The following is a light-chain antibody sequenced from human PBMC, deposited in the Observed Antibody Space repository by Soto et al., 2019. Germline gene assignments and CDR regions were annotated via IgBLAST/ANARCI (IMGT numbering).Light chain of an antibody. CDR3: QHYNAYPWT. Sequence: DIQMTQSPSTLSASVGDRVTITCRASQSISSWLAWYQQKPGKAPKLLMYDASSLDSGVPSRFSGSGSGTEFTLTISSLQPDDFATYYCQHYNAYPWTFGPGTKVESK. CDR1: QSISSW. V-gene: IGKV1-5*01. CDR2: DAS. J-gene: IGKJ1*01.